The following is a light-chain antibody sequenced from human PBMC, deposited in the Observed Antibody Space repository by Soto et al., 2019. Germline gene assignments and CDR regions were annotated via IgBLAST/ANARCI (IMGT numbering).Light chain of an antibody. J-gene: IGKJ1*01. Sequence: EIVLTQSPGTLSLSPGERATLTCRASQSVSSSYLGWYQQKLGQAPRLLIYGASSRATCIPDRFSGSGSGTDFTLTISRLEPEDFAVYYCQQYGSSPQTFGQGTKVEIK. CDR3: QQYGSSPQT. CDR2: GAS. CDR1: QSVSSSY. V-gene: IGKV3-20*01.